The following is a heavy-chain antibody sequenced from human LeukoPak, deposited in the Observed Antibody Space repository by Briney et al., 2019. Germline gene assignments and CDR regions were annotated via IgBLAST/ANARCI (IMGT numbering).Heavy chain of an antibody. V-gene: IGHV1-46*01. CDR1: GYTFTGYY. Sequence: ASVKVSCKASGYTFTGYYMHWVRQAPGQGLEWMGVINPSGGSISYAQTFQDRVTMTRDTSTSTVYMELSSLRSDDTAVYYCARGTQIFGVVIVDHDAFDIWGQGTMVIVSS. D-gene: IGHD3-3*01. CDR2: INPSGGSI. CDR3: ARGTQIFGVVIVDHDAFDI. J-gene: IGHJ3*02.